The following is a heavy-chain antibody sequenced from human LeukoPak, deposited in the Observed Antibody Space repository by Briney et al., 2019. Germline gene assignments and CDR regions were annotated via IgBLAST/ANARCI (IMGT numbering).Heavy chain of an antibody. V-gene: IGHV1-69*13. J-gene: IGHJ5*02. CDR3: ARDYYDILTGHRFDP. CDR2: IIPIFGTA. Sequence: ASVKVSCKASGGTFSSYAISWVRQAPGQGLEWMGGIIPIFGTANYAQKFQGRVTITADESTSTAYMELSSLRSEDTAVYYCARDYYDILTGHRFDPWAREPWSPSPQ. CDR1: GGTFSSYA. D-gene: IGHD3-9*01.